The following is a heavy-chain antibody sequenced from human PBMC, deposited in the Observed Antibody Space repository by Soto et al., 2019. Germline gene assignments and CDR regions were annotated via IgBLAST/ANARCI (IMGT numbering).Heavy chain of an antibody. CDR2: IYYSGST. J-gene: IGHJ4*02. V-gene: IGHV4-39*01. CDR1: GGSISSSSYY. D-gene: IGHD5-18*01. CDR3: ATDSYRFDY. Sequence: SETLSLTCTVSGGSISSSSYYWGWIRQPPGKGLEWIGSIYYSGSTYYNPSLKSRVTISVDTSKNQFSLKLSSVTAADTAVYYCATDSYRFDYWGQGTLVTVSS.